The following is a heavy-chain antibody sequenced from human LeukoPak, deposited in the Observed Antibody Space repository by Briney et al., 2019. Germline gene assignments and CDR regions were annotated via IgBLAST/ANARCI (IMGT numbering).Heavy chain of an antibody. CDR1: GFTFSSYW. V-gene: IGHV3-7*01. CDR2: IKQVGSEK. J-gene: IGHJ6*02. Sequence: QPGGSLRLSCAASGFTFSSYWMSWVRQAPGKGLEWVANIKQVGSEKYYVDSVKGRFTISRDNAKNSLYLQMNSLRAEDTAVYYCARVSQYCYYGMDVWGQGTTVTVSS. CDR3: ARVSQYCYYGMDV.